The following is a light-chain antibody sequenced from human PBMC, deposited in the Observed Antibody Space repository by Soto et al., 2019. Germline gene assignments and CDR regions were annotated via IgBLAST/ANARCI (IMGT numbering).Light chain of an antibody. CDR3: QQLNSYPRT. CDR2: AAS. V-gene: IGKV1-9*01. CDR1: QGISSY. Sequence: DIQLTQSPSFLSASVGDRVTITCRASQGISSYLAWYQQKPGKAPKLLIYAASTLQSGVPSRFSGSGSGTEFTLTISSLQPEDVATDYCQQLNSYPRTFGQGTKVESK. J-gene: IGKJ1*01.